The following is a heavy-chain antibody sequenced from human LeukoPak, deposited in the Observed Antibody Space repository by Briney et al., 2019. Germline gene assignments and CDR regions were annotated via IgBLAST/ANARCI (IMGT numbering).Heavy chain of an antibody. V-gene: IGHV3-48*01. CDR1: GFTFSSYG. D-gene: IGHD4-17*01. J-gene: IGHJ4*02. CDR2: ISSGSSTL. Sequence: GGSLRLSCAASGFTFSSYGMHWVRQAPGKGLEWVSYISSGSSTLYYADSVKGRFTISRDNAKNSLYLQMISLRAEDTAVYYCARGEGAYGDYRDYRGQGTLVTVSS. CDR3: ARGEGAYGDYRDY.